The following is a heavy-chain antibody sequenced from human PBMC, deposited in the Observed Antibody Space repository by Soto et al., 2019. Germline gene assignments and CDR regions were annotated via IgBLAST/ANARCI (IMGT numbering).Heavy chain of an antibody. D-gene: IGHD4-17*01. CDR3: ARDPLTYGDYAQTYWYFDL. J-gene: IGHJ2*01. Sequence: GGSLRLSCSVAGFTVSDSMSWVRQAPGKGLEWVASISQDGTDTDYVDSVKGRFAISRDNPKNSLYLQMNSLRADDTAVYYCARDPLTYGDYAQTYWYFDLWGRGTRVTVSS. V-gene: IGHV3-7*01. CDR2: ISQDGTDT. CDR1: GFTVSDS.